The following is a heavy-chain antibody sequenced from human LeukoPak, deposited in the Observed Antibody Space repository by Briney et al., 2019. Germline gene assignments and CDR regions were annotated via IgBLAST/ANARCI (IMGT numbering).Heavy chain of an antibody. J-gene: IGHJ3*01. CDR2: ISWNSGSI. CDR1: GFTFDDYA. V-gene: IGHV3-9*01. D-gene: IGHD1-1*01. CDR3: AKDRTGP. Sequence: GGSLRLSCAASGFTFDDYAMHWVRQAPGKGLEWVSGISWNSGSIGYADSVKGRFTISRDNAKNSLYLQMNSLRAEDTAVYYCAKDRTGPWGQGTMVTVSS.